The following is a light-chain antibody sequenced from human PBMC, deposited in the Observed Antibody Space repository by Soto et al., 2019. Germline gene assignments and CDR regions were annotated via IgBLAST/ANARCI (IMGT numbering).Light chain of an antibody. CDR1: QDISNY. V-gene: IGKV1-33*01. CDR2: DAS. Sequence: DIQMTQSPSSLSASVGDRVTITCQASQDISNYLNWYQQKPGKAPKLLIYDASNLETGVPSRFSGSGSGTDFTFTISSLQPEDIATYYCQRYDNLPCRTFGQGTKLEIK. J-gene: IGKJ2*02. CDR3: QRYDNLPCRT.